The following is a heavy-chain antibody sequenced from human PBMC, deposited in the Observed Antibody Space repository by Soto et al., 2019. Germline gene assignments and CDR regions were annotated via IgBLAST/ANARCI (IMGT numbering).Heavy chain of an antibody. CDR1: GFTFSSYG. CDR2: ISYDGSNK. V-gene: IGHV3-30*03. D-gene: IGHD5-18*01. Sequence: GGSLRLSCAASGFTFSSYGMHWVRQAPGKGLEWVAVISYDGSNKYYADSVKGRFTISRDNSKNTLYKQMNSLRAEVTAVYYCAGYSYGNYYYYGMDVWGQGTTVTVSS. CDR3: AGYSYGNYYYYGMDV. J-gene: IGHJ6*02.